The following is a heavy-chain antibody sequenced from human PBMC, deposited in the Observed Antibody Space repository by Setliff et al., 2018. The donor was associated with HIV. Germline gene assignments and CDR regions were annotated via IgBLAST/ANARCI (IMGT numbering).Heavy chain of an antibody. CDR3: GRLSETAMASFDS. CDR2: IYYTGST. D-gene: IGHD5-18*01. V-gene: IGHV4-59*08. CDR1: GGSISGHF. Sequence: SETLSLTCTVSGGSISGHFWSWFRQPPGKGLEWIGYIYYTGSTNYNPSLKSRVTISLDTSKNQFSLNLSSVTAADTAVYYCGRLSETAMASFDSWGQGTQVTVSS. J-gene: IGHJ4*02.